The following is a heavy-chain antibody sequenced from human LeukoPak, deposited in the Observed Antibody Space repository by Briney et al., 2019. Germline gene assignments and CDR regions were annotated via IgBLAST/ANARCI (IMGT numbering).Heavy chain of an antibody. V-gene: IGHV3-66*01. CDR3: ARVQGGWSSNYFDY. J-gene: IGHJ4*02. CDR1: GFTVNRTY. Sequence: GGSLRLSCAASGFTVNRTYMSWVRQAPGRGLEWVSVIYSGGATYYSDSVKGRFTISRDNSKNTLYLQMNSLRADDTAVYYCARVQGGWSSNYFDYWGQGTLVTVSS. CDR2: IYSGGAT. D-gene: IGHD6-19*01.